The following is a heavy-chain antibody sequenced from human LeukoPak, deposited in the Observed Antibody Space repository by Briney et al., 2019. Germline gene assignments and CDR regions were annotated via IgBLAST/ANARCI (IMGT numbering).Heavy chain of an antibody. V-gene: IGHV4-39*07. D-gene: IGHD3-10*01. Sequence: SETLSLTCTVSGGSISSSSYYWGWIRQPPGKGLEWIGSIYYSGSTYYNPSLKSRVTISVDTSNNQFSLKVSSVTAADTAVYYCATSKGFGELSWGQGTLVTVSS. CDR1: GGSISSSSYY. CDR3: ATSKGFGELS. J-gene: IGHJ4*02. CDR2: IYYSGST.